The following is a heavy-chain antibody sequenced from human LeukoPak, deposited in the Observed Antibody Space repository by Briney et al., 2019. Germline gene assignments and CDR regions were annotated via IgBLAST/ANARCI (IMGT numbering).Heavy chain of an antibody. CDR2: ISSSSSYI. V-gene: IGHV3-21*01. CDR3: ARGGSMIVVVITSDDAFDI. D-gene: IGHD3-22*01. Sequence: PGGSLRLSWAASGFTVSSNFMNWVRQAPGKGLEWVSSISSSSSYIYYADSVKGRFTISRDNAKNSLYLQMNSLRAEDTAVYYCARGGSMIVVVITSDDAFDIWGQGTMVTVSS. CDR1: GFTVSSNF. J-gene: IGHJ3*02.